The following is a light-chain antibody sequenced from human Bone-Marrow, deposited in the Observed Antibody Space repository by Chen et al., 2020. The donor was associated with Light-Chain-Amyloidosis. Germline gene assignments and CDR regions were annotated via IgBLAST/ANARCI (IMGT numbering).Light chain of an antibody. CDR2: DAS. CDR3: HQYENLPFT. Sequence: DIQMTQSPSSLSASVGDRVIISCQASQDIITSLNWFQLKPGKAPKLLIYDASNLQTGVQSRFTGSGSGTHFTLAISSLHPDDIATYYCHQYENLPFTFGPGTKVEMK. CDR1: QDIITS. J-gene: IGKJ3*01. V-gene: IGKV1-33*01.